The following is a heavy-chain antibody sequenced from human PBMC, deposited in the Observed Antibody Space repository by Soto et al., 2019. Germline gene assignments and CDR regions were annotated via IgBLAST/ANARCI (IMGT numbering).Heavy chain of an antibody. CDR2: INPSGGST. CDR3: ARRYCSGGSCYWFDP. Sequence: QVQLVQSGAEVKKPGASVKVSCKASGYTFTSYYMHWVRQAPGQGLEWMGIINPSGGSTSYAQKFQGRVTMTRDTSTSTVYMELSSLRSEDTAVYYCARRYCSGGSCYWFDPWGQGTLVTVSS. CDR1: GYTFTSYY. V-gene: IGHV1-46*01. D-gene: IGHD2-15*01. J-gene: IGHJ5*02.